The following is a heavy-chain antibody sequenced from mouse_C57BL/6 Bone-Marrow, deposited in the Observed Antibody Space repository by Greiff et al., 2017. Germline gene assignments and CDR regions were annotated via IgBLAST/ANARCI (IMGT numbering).Heavy chain of an antibody. CDR2: IYPNSGGT. CDR1: GYTFTSYW. V-gene: IGHV1-72*01. Sequence: QVQLQQPGAELVKPGASVKLSCKASGYTFTSYWMHWVKQRPGRGLEWIGRIYPNSGGTKYNEKFKSKATLTVDKPSSTAYMQLSSLTSEDSAVYYCARRGYYGGSSYWYFDVWGTGTTVTVSS. J-gene: IGHJ1*03. D-gene: IGHD1-1*01. CDR3: ARRGYYGGSSYWYFDV.